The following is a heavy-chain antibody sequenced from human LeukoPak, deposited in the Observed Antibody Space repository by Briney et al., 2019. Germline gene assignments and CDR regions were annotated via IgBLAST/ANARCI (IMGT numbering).Heavy chain of an antibody. CDR3: ARDGREQWLVPGYYYGMDV. J-gene: IGHJ6*02. CDR2: NNPSGGST. CDR1: GYTFTSYY. V-gene: IGHV1-46*01. D-gene: IGHD6-19*01. Sequence: ASVKVSCKASGYTFTSYYMHWVRQAPGQGLEWMGINNPSGGSTSYAQKFQGRVTITRDTSASTAYMELSSLRSEDTAVYYCARDGREQWLVPGYYYGMDVWGQGTTVTVSS.